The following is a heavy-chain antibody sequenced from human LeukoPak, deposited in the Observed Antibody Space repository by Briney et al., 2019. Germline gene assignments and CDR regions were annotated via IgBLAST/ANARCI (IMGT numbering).Heavy chain of an antibody. Sequence: GGSLRLSCATSGLTFTNAWMSWVRQAPGKGLEWVGRIKSKTDGETTDYAAPVKGRFTISRDDSKNTLYLQMNRLKTEDTAVYYCITDPGEWEPIWGQGTLVTVSS. D-gene: IGHD1-26*01. CDR3: ITDPGEWEPI. CDR1: GLTFTNAW. J-gene: IGHJ4*02. V-gene: IGHV3-15*01. CDR2: IKSKTDGETT.